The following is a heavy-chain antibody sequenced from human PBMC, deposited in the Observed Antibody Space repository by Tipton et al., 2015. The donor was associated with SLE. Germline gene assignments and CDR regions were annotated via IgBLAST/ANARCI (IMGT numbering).Heavy chain of an antibody. V-gene: IGHV3-23*01. Sequence: SLRLSCAASGFTFSSYWMSWVRQAPGKGLEWVSAISGSGGSTNYADSVKGRFTISRDNSKNTLYLQMNSLRAEDTAVYYCAKAPGGVVGYYFDYWGQGTLVTVSS. CDR1: GFTFSSYW. CDR2: ISGSGGST. D-gene: IGHD1-26*01. CDR3: AKAPGGVVGYYFDY. J-gene: IGHJ4*02.